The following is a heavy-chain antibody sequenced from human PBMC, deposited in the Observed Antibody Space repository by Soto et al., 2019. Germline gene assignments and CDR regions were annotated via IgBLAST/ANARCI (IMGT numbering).Heavy chain of an antibody. V-gene: IGHV4-59*01. CDR2: ISNSGTA. Sequence: SETLSLTCIVSGDSIKTNQWGWIRQPPGKGLEWIAYISNSGTANHNPSLKSRVTMSIDMARNQFSLHLNSVTAADTAVYYCARAHMGSLDYWGQGILVTVSS. J-gene: IGHJ4*02. D-gene: IGHD3-10*01. CDR3: ARAHMGSLDY. CDR1: GDSIKTNQ.